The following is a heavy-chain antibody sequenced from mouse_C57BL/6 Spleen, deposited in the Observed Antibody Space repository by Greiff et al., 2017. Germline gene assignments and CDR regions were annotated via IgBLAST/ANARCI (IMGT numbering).Heavy chain of an antibody. CDR3: TRRGITTVVAEDFDY. CDR1: GFTFSDAW. D-gene: IGHD1-1*01. J-gene: IGHJ2*01. CDR2: IRNKANNHAT. V-gene: IGHV6-6*01. Sequence: EVKLVESGGGLVQPGGSMKLSCAASGFTFSDAWMDWVRQSPEKGLEWVAEIRNKANNHATYYAESVKGWFTISRDDSKSSVYLQMNSLRAEDTGIYYCTRRGITTVVAEDFDYWGQGTTLTVSS.